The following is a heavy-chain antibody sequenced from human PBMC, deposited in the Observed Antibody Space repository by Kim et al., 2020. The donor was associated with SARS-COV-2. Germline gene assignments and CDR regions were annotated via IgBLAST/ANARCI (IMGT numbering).Heavy chain of an antibody. J-gene: IGHJ6*02. CDR2: ISYDGRNK. CDR1: GLNFDSSA. V-gene: IGHV3-30-3*01. D-gene: IGHD3-22*01. CDR3: SRGNYYESMTLSDYYNGMDV. Sequence: GGSLRLSCAASGLNFDSSAMNWVRLTPGKGLEWVAVISYDGRNKDYADSVNGRFTISRDNSKSTLYLEMHSLRVEDTALYYCSRGNYYESMTLSDYYNGMDVWGQGTTVTVSS.